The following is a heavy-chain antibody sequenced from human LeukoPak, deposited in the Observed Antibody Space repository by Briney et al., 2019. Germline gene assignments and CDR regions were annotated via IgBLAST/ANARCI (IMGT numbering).Heavy chain of an antibody. Sequence: ASVTVSCKASGYTFTGYYIHWVRQAPAQGLEWMGWIYPYSGDTNYAQNFQGRVTMTRDTSISTAYMELSSLKSDDTAVYYCARDRNSGSSLDIWGQGTMVTVSS. J-gene: IGHJ3*02. D-gene: IGHD6-6*01. CDR1: GYTFTGYY. CDR2: IYPYSGDT. V-gene: IGHV1-2*02. CDR3: ARDRNSGSSLDI.